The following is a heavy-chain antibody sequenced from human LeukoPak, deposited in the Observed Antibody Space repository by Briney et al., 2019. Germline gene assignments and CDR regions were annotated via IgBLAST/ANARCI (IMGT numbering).Heavy chain of an antibody. CDR1: GGSISSCY. J-gene: IGHJ4*02. CDR2: IYYSGST. CDR3: ARAFSYSSSWYYFDY. Sequence: PSETLSLTCTVSGGSISSCYWSWIRQPPGKGLEWIGYIYYSGSTNYNPSLKSRVTISVDTSKNQFSLKLSSVTAADTAVYYCARAFSYSSSWYYFDYWGQGTLVTVSS. D-gene: IGHD6-13*01. V-gene: IGHV4-59*01.